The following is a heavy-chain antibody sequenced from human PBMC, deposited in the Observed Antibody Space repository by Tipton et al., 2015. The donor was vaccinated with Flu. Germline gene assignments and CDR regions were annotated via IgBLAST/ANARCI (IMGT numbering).Heavy chain of an antibody. CDR3: ARDSPSLRLGDLSSFDY. D-gene: IGHD3-16*02. V-gene: IGHV4-61*01. J-gene: IGHJ4*02. CDR2: IYYSGST. CDR1: GGSISSSRYY. Sequence: LRLSCTVSGGSISSSRYYWGWIRQPPGKGLEWIGYIYYSGSTNYNPSLKSRVTISLDTSKNQFSLRVNSVTAADTAVYYCARDSPSLRLGDLSSFDYWGQGTLVTVSS.